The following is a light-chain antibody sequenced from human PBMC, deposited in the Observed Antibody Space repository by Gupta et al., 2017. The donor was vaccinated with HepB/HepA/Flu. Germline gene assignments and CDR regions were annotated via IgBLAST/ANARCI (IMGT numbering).Light chain of an antibody. J-gene: IGKJ5*01. Sequence: LSLPVTPGEPASISCRSSQSLLHSNGYNYLDWYLQKPGQSPQLLIYLGSNRASGVPDRFSGSGSGTDFTLKISRVEAEDVGVYYCMQALQTPITFGQGTRLEIK. CDR2: LGS. V-gene: IGKV2-28*01. CDR3: MQALQTPIT. CDR1: QSLLHSNGYNY.